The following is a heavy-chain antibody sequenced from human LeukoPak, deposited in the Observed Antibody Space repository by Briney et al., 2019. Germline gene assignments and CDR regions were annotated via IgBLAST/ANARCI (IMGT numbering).Heavy chain of an antibody. CDR2: IYPGDSDT. Sequence: RGESLKISCKGSGYSFTSYWIGWVRQMPGKGLEWMGIIYPGDSDTRYSPSFQGQVTISADKSISTAYLQWSSLKASDTAMYYCARQGLLWFGEFQYGMDVWGQGTTVTVSS. CDR3: ARQGLLWFGEFQYGMDV. CDR1: GYSFTSYW. D-gene: IGHD3-10*01. J-gene: IGHJ6*02. V-gene: IGHV5-51*01.